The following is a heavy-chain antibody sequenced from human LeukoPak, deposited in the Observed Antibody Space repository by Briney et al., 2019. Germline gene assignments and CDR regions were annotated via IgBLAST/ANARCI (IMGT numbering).Heavy chain of an antibody. CDR1: GYTFTSYG. CDR3: ARDQYYDFWSGYYRYYYFDY. D-gene: IGHD3-3*01. Sequence: ASVKVSCKASGYTFTSYGISWVRQAPGQGLEWMRWISAYNGNTNYAQKLQGRVTMTTDTSTSTAYMELRSLRSDDTAVYYCARDQYYDFWSGYYRYYYFDYWGQGTLVTVSS. CDR2: ISAYNGNT. V-gene: IGHV1-18*01. J-gene: IGHJ4*02.